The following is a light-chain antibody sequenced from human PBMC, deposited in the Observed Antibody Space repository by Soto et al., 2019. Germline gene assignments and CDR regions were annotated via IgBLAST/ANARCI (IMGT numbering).Light chain of an antibody. J-gene: IGKJ5*01. CDR2: SAS. Sequence: DIQMTQSPSTLSASVGDRVTITCRASQSISTWLAWYQHKPGKAPKLLIYSASDLESGVPSRFSGSGSGTEFTLTISSLEPEDFAVYYCQRYNSWPPITFGQGTRLEIK. CDR3: QRYNSWPPIT. CDR1: QSISTW. V-gene: IGKV1-5*03.